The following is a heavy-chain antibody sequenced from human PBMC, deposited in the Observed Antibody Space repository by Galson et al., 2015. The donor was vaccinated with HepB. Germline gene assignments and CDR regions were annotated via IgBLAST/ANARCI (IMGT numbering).Heavy chain of an antibody. CDR3: ARSDDSSGYYYESAFDI. Sequence: SLRLSCAASGFTFSSYGMHWVRQAPGKGLEWVAVIWYDGSNKYYADSVKGRFTISRDNSKNTLYLQMNSLRAEDTAVYYCARSDDSSGYYYESAFDIWGQGTMVTVSS. J-gene: IGHJ3*02. D-gene: IGHD3-22*01. CDR2: IWYDGSNK. V-gene: IGHV3-33*01. CDR1: GFTFSSYG.